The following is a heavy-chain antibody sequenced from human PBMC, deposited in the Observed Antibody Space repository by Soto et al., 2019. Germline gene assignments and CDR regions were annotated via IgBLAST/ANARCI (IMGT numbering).Heavy chain of an antibody. D-gene: IGHD6-13*01. V-gene: IGHV3-73*01. CDR1: GFTFSGSA. J-gene: IGHJ4*02. CDR2: IRSKANSYAT. Sequence: EVQLVESGGGLVQPGGSLKLSCAASGFTFSGSAMHWVRQASGKGLEWVGRIRSKANSYATAYAASVKGRFTISRDDSKNTACLQMNSLKTEDTAVYYCTSAFSSSWQSWGRGTLVTVSS. CDR3: TSAFSSSWQS.